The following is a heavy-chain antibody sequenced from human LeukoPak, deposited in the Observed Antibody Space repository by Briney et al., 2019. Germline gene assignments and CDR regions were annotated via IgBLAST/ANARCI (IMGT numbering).Heavy chain of an antibody. D-gene: IGHD3-10*01. CDR2: IYTSGSYWST. CDR3: ARGSVWFGELFGY. J-gene: IGHJ4*02. V-gene: IGHV4-4*07. Sequence: SETLSLTCTVSGGSISNYYWSWIRQPAGKGLEWIGHIYTSGSYWSTTYNPSLKSRVTMSIDTSKNQFSLKLTSVTAADTAVYYCARGSVWFGELFGYWGQGTLVTVSS. CDR1: GGSISNYY.